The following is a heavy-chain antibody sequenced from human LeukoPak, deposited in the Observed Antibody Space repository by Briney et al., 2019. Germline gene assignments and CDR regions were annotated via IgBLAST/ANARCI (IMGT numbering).Heavy chain of an antibody. CDR1: GDSISSYY. CDR2: IYYSGST. D-gene: IGHD3-22*01. Sequence: PSETLSLTCTVSGDSISSYYWSWIRQLPGKGLEWIGYIYYSGSTNYNPSLKSRVTISVDTSKNQFSLKLSSVTAADTAVYYCARAYYDSSGYYYRDTYYFDYWGQGTLVTVSS. V-gene: IGHV4-59*01. CDR3: ARAYYDSSGYYYRDTYYFDY. J-gene: IGHJ4*02.